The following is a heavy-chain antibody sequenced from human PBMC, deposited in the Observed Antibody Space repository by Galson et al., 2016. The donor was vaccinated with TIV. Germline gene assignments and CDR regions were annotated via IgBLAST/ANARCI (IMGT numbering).Heavy chain of an antibody. V-gene: IGHV3-33*08. Sequence: SLRLSCAASGFTFSDYGMHWVRQAPGKGLEWVAVIWYDGTNTHYADSVKGRFTISKDNAKNSLYLQMSNLRVEDTAIYYCAQWLGTSNSWGQGTLVTVSS. CDR3: AQWLGTSNS. CDR2: IWYDGTNT. J-gene: IGHJ4*02. D-gene: IGHD6-19*01. CDR1: GFTFSDYG.